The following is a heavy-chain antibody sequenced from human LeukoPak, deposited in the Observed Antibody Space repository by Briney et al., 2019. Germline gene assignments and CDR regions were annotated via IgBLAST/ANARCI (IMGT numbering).Heavy chain of an antibody. CDR1: GFIFKNFA. D-gene: IGHD6-13*01. J-gene: IGHJ4*02. V-gene: IGHV3-23*01. Sequence: QAGGSLRLSCAASGFIFKNFAMNWVRQAPGKGLEWVSVINGGLGSAFYADSVKGRFTVSRDDSKSTLHLQMSSLRVEDTAVYYCAKRGTYSSSGDYWGQGTLVTVSS. CDR3: AKRGTYSSSGDY. CDR2: INGGLGSA.